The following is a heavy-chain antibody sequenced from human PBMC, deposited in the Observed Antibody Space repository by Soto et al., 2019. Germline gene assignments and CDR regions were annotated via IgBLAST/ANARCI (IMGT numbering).Heavy chain of an antibody. CDR3: ARGVLRYFDWLMWANKIDYYYYGMDV. CDR1: GYTFTSYG. CDR2: ISAYNGNK. J-gene: IGHJ6*01. D-gene: IGHD3-9*01. V-gene: IGHV1-18*01. Sequence: ASVKVSCKASGYTFTSYGISWVRQAPGQGLEWMGWISAYNGNKNYAQKLQGRVTMTTDTSTRTAYMELRSLISDETAVYYCARGVLRYFDWLMWANKIDYYYYGMDVWGQGTTVAVSS.